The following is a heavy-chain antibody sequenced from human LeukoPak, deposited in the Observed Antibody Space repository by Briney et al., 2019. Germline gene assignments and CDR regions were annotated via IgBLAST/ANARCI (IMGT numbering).Heavy chain of an antibody. CDR1: GGTFSSYA. D-gene: IGHD2-2*01. J-gene: IGHJ4*02. CDR3: AREASLVVPAGLWYYFDY. Sequence: SVKVSYKASGGTFSSYAISWVRQAPGQGLEWMGGIIPIFGTANYAQKFQGRVTITADESTSTAYMELSSLRSEDTAVYYCAREASLVVPAGLWYYFDYWGQGTLVTVSS. CDR2: IIPIFGTA. V-gene: IGHV1-69*13.